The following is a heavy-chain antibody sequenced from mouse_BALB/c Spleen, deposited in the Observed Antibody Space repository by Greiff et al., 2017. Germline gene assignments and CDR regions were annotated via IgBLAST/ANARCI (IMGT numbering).Heavy chain of an antibody. CDR2: ISSGSSTI. CDR1: GFTFSSFG. J-gene: IGHJ1*01. V-gene: IGHV5-17*02. D-gene: IGHD2-3*01. Sequence: EVQRVESGGGLVQPGGSRKLSCAASGFTFSSFGMHWVRQAPEKGLEWVAYISSGSSTIYYADTVKGRFTISRDNPKNTLFLQMTSLRSEDTAMYYCARGDGYLDVWGAGTTVTVSS. CDR3: ARGDGYLDV.